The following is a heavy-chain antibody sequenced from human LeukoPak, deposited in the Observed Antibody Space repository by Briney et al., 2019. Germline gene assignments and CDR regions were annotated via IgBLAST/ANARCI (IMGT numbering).Heavy chain of an antibody. Sequence: GGSLRLSCAASGFTFSSYEMNWVRQAPGKGLEWVSTLSGSGITTYYADSVTGRFTISRDNSKNTLYLQMNSLRAEDTAVYYCAKGIYSSGWSYFDYWGHGTLVTVSS. CDR3: AKGIYSSGWSYFDY. D-gene: IGHD6-19*01. V-gene: IGHV3-23*01. J-gene: IGHJ4*01. CDR1: GFTFSSYE. CDR2: LSGSGITT.